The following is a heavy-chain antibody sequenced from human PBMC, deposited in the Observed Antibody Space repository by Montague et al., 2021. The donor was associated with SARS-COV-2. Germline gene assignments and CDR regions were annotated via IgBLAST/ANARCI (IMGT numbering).Heavy chain of an antibody. CDR1: GGSFSGYY. V-gene: IGHV4-34*01. CDR3: TREGYQVLWSDYYYGMDV. Sequence: SETLSLTCAVSGGSFSGYYWSWIRQPPGKGLEWIGEINHSGSTHYNPSLKSPVTISVDTSKNQFSLKLSSVTAADTAVYYCTREGYQVLWSDYYYGMDVWGQGTTGTGSS. J-gene: IGHJ6*02. CDR2: INHSGST. D-gene: IGHD2-2*01.